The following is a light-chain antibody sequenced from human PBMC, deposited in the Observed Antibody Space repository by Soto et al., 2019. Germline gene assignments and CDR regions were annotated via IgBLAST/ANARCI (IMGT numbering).Light chain of an antibody. CDR1: QSVSSSY. J-gene: IGKJ1*01. CDR2: GAS. V-gene: IGKV3-20*01. CDR3: QQYGSSPQT. Sequence: EIVMTQSPATRTVSHGERATLSCRASQSVSSSYLAWYQQKPGQAPRLLIYGASSRATGIPDRFSGSGSGTDFTLTISRLEPEDFAVYYCQQYGSSPQTFGQGTKVDI.